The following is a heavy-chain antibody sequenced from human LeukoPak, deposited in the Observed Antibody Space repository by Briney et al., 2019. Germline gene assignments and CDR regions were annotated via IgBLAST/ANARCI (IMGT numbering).Heavy chain of an antibody. V-gene: IGHV1-2*02. CDR1: GYTFTGYY. CDR3: ARRTEYCDSTSCYQGFDY. D-gene: IGHD2-2*01. Sequence: ASVKVSCKASGYTFTGYYMHWVRQAPGQGLEWMGWITPNSGGTNYAQKFQGRVTMTRDTSISTAYMELNRLKSDDTAVYYCARRTEYCDSTSCYQGFDYWGQGTLVTVSS. CDR2: ITPNSGGT. J-gene: IGHJ4*02.